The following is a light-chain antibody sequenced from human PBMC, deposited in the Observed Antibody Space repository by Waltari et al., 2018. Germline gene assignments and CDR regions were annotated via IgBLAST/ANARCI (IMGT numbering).Light chain of an antibody. V-gene: IGLV1-44*01. CDR2: SNN. CDR3: ATWDDNLTGVV. J-gene: IGLJ2*01. Sequence: QSVLPQPPPASGTPGPRVTISCSGSSSNIGNNPINWYHQLPGTAPKLLIYSNNQPPSGVTDRFSGSQSYTSASLTSIGLQPEDEAYYYCATWDDNLTGVVFGGGTKLTV. CDR1: SSNIGNNP.